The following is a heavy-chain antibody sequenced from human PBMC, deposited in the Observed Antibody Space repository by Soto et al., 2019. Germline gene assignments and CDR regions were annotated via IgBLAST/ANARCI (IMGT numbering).Heavy chain of an antibody. V-gene: IGHV1-2*02. CDR3: ARAPGYSSSWHDY. CDR1: GYTFTGYY. CDR2: INPNSGGT. D-gene: IGHD6-13*01. Sequence: ASVKVSCKASGYTFTGYYMHWVRQAPGQGLEWMGWINPNSGGTNYAQKFQGRVTTTRDTSISTAYMELSRLRSDDTAVYYCARAPGYSSSWHDYWGQGTLVTVSS. J-gene: IGHJ4*02.